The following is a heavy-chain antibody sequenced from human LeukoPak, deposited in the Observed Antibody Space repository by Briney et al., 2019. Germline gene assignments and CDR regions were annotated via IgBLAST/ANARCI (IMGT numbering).Heavy chain of an antibody. V-gene: IGHV4-34*01. CDR2: INHSGST. Sequence: SETLSLTCAVYGGSFSGYYWSWIRQPPGKGLEWIGEINHSGSTNYNPSLKSRVTISVDTSKDQFSLKLSSATAADTAVYYCARGLIAARRPFDYWGQGTLVTVSS. CDR3: ARGLIAARRPFDY. CDR1: GGSFSGYY. D-gene: IGHD6-6*01. J-gene: IGHJ4*02.